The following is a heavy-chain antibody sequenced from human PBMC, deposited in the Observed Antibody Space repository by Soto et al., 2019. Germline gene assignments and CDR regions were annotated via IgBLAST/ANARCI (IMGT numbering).Heavy chain of an antibody. V-gene: IGHV3-21*01. D-gene: IGHD2-2*01. CDR2: ISDSSSYI. J-gene: IGHJ6*02. CDR3: ARVHCSGTSCGMDV. CDR1: GFTFSSYS. Sequence: GGSLRLSCAASGFTFSSYSMNWVRQAPGKGLEWLSSISDSSSYIYYAGSVKGRFPISRDNAKNSLYLQMNSLRAEDTAVYYCARVHCSGTSCGMDVWGQGTTVTVSS.